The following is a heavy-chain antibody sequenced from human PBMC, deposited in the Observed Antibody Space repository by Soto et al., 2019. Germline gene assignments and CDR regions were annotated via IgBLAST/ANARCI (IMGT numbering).Heavy chain of an antibody. CDR2: ISYDGSNK. Sequence: QVQLVESGGGVVQPGRSLRLSCAASGFTFSSYAMHWVRQAPGKGLEWVAVISYDGSNKYYADSVKGRFTISRDNSKNTLYLQMNSLRAEATAVYYCARSRIQLWEHDAFDIWGQGTMVTVSS. V-gene: IGHV3-30-3*01. CDR3: ARSRIQLWEHDAFDI. J-gene: IGHJ3*02. CDR1: GFTFSSYA. D-gene: IGHD5-18*01.